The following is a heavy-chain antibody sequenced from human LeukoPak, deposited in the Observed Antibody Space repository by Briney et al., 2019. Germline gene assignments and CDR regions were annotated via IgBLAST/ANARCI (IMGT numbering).Heavy chain of an antibody. CDR1: GGSISSSSYY. D-gene: IGHD3-22*01. CDR3: ARYYYDSSGRGDNWFDP. CDR2: IYYSGST. V-gene: IGHV4-39*01. Sequence: SETLSLTCTVSGGSISSSSYYWGWIRQPPGKGLEWIGSIYYSGSTYYNPSLKSRVTISVDTSKNQFSLKLSSVTAADTAVYYCARYYYDSSGRGDNWFDPWGQGTLVTVSS. J-gene: IGHJ5*02.